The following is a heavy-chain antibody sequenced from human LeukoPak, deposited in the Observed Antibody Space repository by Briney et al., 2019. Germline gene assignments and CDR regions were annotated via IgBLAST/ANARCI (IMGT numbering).Heavy chain of an antibody. J-gene: IGHJ4*02. V-gene: IGHV4-39*01. CDR1: GGSISSRSYY. CDR3: ASKYCSSTSCAIGLVDY. D-gene: IGHD2-2*01. CDR2: MYHSGST. Sequence: SETLSLTCTVSGGSISSRSYYWGWIRQPPGKGLEWIGSMYHSGSTYYNPSLKSRVTISVDTSKNQFSLKLSSVTAADTAVYYCASKYCSSTSCAIGLVDYWGQGTLVIVSS.